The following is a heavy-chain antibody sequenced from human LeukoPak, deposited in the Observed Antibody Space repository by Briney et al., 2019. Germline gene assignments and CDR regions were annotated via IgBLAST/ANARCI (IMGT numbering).Heavy chain of an antibody. J-gene: IGHJ4*02. CDR3: ARHRVVLRYFDWLLYRGFDY. D-gene: IGHD3-9*01. CDR1: GGSFSGYY. CDR2: INHSGST. V-gene: IGHV4-34*01. Sequence: SETLSLTCAVYGGSFSGYYWSWIRQPPGKGLEWIGEINHSGSTNYNPSLKSRVTISVDTSKNQLSLKLSSVTAADTAVYYCARHRVVLRYFDWLLYRGFDYWGQGTLVTVSS.